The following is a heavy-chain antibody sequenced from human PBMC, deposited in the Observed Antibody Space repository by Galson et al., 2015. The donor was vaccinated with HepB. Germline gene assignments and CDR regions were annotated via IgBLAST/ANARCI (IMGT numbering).Heavy chain of an antibody. CDR3: ARDGAARLESDFDY. CDR1: GGSISSSSYY. Sequence: ETLSLTCTVSGGSISSSSYYWGWIRQPPGKGLEWIGSIYYSGSTYYNPSLKSRVTISVDTSKNQFSLKLSSVTAADTAVYYCARDGAARLESDFDYWGQGTLVTVSS. J-gene: IGHJ4*02. V-gene: IGHV4-39*07. D-gene: IGHD6-6*01. CDR2: IYYSGST.